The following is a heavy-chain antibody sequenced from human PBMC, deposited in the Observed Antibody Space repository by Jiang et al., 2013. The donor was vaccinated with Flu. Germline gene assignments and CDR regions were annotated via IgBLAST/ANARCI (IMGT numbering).Heavy chain of an antibody. D-gene: IGHD2-2*01. J-gene: IGHJ6*03. Sequence: SGAEVKKPGSSVKVSCKASGGTFSSYTISWVRQAPGQGLEWMGRIIPILGIANYAQKFQGRVTITADKSTSTAYMELSSLRSEDTAVYYCARGILGYCSSTSCKGDYYYYMDVWGKGTTVTVSS. CDR3: ARGILGYCSSTSCKGDYYYYMDV. CDR1: GGTFSSYT. V-gene: IGHV1-69*04. CDR2: IIPILGIA.